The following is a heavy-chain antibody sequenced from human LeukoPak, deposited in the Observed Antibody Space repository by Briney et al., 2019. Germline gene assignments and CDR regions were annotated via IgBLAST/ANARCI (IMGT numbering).Heavy chain of an antibody. D-gene: IGHD6-6*01. J-gene: IGHJ5*02. CDR2: VDPEDGET. V-gene: IGHV1-69-2*01. Sequence: ATVKISCKVFGYTFTDYYMHWVQQAPGKGLEWMGLVDPEDGETIYAEKFQGRVTITADTSTDTAYMELSSLRSEDTAVYYCATGVSSSSGYNWFDPWGQGTLVTVSS. CDR1: GYTFTDYY. CDR3: ATGVSSSSGYNWFDP.